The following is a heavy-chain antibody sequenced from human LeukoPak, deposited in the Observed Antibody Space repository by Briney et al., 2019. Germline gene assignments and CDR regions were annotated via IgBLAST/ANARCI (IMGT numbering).Heavy chain of an antibody. CDR2: IYYSGST. CDR1: GGSISSYY. Sequence: SETLSLTCTVSGGSISSYYWSWIRQPPGKGLEWIGYIYYSGSTNYNPSLKSRDTISVDTSKNQFSLKLSSVTAADTAVYYCARGAARASNNWFDPWGQGTLVTVSS. CDR3: ARGAARASNNWFDP. V-gene: IGHV4-59*08. D-gene: IGHD6-6*01. J-gene: IGHJ5*02.